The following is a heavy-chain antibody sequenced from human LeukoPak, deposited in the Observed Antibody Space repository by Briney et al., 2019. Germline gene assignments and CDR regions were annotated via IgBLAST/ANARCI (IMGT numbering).Heavy chain of an antibody. V-gene: IGHV3-15*01. CDR2: IKSKTDGGTT. D-gene: IGHD1/OR15-1a*01. CDR1: GFTFSNAW. Sequence: GGSLRLSCAASGFTFSNAWMSWVRQAPGKGLEWVGRIKSKTDGGTTDYAAPVKGRFTISRDDSKNTLYLQMNSLRAEDTAVYYCAKPSGLRGSHNNEDYWGQGTLVTVSS. J-gene: IGHJ4*02. CDR3: AKPSGLRGSHNNEDY.